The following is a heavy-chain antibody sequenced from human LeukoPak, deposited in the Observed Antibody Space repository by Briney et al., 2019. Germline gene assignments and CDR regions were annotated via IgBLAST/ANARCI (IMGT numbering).Heavy chain of an antibody. CDR2: IYYSGST. Sequence: PSETLSLTCTVSGGAISRYYWSWIRQPPGKGLEWIGYIYYSGSTNYNPSLKSRVTISVDTSKNQFSLKLSSVTAADTAVYYCARVVTIFGVVNYYFDYWGQGTLVTVSS. V-gene: IGHV4-59*01. D-gene: IGHD3-3*01. CDR3: ARVVTIFGVVNYYFDY. CDR1: GGAISRYY. J-gene: IGHJ4*02.